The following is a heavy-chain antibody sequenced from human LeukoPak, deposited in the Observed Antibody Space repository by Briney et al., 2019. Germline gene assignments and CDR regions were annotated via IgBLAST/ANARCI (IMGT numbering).Heavy chain of an antibody. D-gene: IGHD3-10*01. CDR3: ARDWGDYYYYGMDL. V-gene: IGHV1-2*02. CDR1: GYTFTGYY. J-gene: IGHJ6*02. CDR2: INPNSGGT. Sequence: ASVKVSCKASGYTFTGYYMHWVRQAPGQGLEWMGWINPNSGGTNYAQKFQGRVTMTRDTSISTAYMELSRLRSDDTAAYYCARDWGDYYYYGMDLWGQGTTVTVSS.